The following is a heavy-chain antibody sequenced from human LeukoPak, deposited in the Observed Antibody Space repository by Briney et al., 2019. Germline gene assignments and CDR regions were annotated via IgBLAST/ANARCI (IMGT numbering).Heavy chain of an antibody. J-gene: IGHJ4*02. CDR1: GFTFSSYS. Sequence: GGSLRLSCAASGFTFSSYSMNWVRQAPGKGLGWSSSISSSSSYIHYADSVKGRFTISRDNAKNSMYLQMNSLRAEDTAVYYCARDRVAEGAYFDYWGQGTLVTVSS. CDR3: ARDRVAEGAYFDY. V-gene: IGHV3-21*01. CDR2: ISSSSSYI. D-gene: IGHD6-13*01.